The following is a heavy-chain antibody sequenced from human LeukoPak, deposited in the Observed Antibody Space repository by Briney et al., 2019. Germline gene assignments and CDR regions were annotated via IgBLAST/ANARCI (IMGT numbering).Heavy chain of an antibody. Sequence: GGSLRLSCAASGFTFSSYGMHWVRQAPGKGLEWVAVIWYDGSNKYYADSVKSRFTISRDNSKNTLYLQMNSLRAEDTAVYYCARGRLAVGGYYFDYWGQGTLVTVSS. CDR3: ARGRLAVGGYYFDY. D-gene: IGHD6-19*01. CDR1: GFTFSSYG. CDR2: IWYDGSNK. V-gene: IGHV3-33*08. J-gene: IGHJ4*02.